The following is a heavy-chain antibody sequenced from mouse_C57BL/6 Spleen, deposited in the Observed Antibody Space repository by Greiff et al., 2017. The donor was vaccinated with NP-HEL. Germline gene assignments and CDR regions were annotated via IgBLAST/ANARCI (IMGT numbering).Heavy chain of an antibody. J-gene: IGHJ2*01. CDR1: GFNIKDYY. CDR2: IDPADGET. V-gene: IGHV14-2*01. CDR3: ARSGTTVFDC. D-gene: IGHD2-14*01. Sequence: EVQLKESGAELVKPGASVKLSCTASGFNIKDYYMHWVKQRTAQGLEWIGRIDPADGETKYAPKFQGKATLTADPASNTAYLQLSSLTSEDTAVYYCARSGTTVFDCWGQGATLTVAT.